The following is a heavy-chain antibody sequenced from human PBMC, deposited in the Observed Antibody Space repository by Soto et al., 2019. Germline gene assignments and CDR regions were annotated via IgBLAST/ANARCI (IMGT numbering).Heavy chain of an antibody. V-gene: IGHV4-30-2*01. CDR1: GGSISSGGNS. J-gene: IGHJ4*02. D-gene: IGHD5-12*01. Sequence: QLQLQESGSGLVKPSQTLSLTCAVSGGSISSGGNSWSGTRSPPGKGLEWIGYIYHSGGTYYNPSLKSRVTISVDRSKNQFSLKLSSVTAADTAVYYCAAGGGLPRYYWGQGTLVTVSS. CDR3: AAGGGLPRYY. CDR2: IYHSGGT.